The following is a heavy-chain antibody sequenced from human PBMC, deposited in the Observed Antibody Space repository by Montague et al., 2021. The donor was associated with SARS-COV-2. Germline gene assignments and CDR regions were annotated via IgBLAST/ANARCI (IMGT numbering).Heavy chain of an antibody. CDR2: IDWDDDT. CDR3: ARTYYDVLTGRENGMDG. V-gene: IGHV2-70*11. CDR1: GFSLSTSGMC. Sequence: PALVKPTQTLTLTCTFSGFSLSTSGMCVRWIRQPPGKALEWLARIDWDDDTYYSTSLKTRLTISKDTSKNQVVLTMTNMDPVDTATYYCARTYYDVLTGRENGMDGWGQGTTVTVSS. J-gene: IGHJ6*02. D-gene: IGHD3-9*01.